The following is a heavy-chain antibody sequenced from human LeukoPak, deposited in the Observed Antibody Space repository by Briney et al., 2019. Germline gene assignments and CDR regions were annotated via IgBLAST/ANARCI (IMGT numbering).Heavy chain of an antibody. Sequence: SETLSLTCTVSGVSLSSDYWSWIRQPPGKGLEWIGSIYYSGSTNYNPSLKSRVTISVDTSKNQFSLELSSVTAADTAVYYCARDRAGYCSSTSCYADNALDIWGQGTMVTVSS. CDR3: ARDRAGYCSSTSCYADNALDI. CDR2: IYYSGST. V-gene: IGHV4-59*12. J-gene: IGHJ3*02. CDR1: GVSLSSDY. D-gene: IGHD2-2*03.